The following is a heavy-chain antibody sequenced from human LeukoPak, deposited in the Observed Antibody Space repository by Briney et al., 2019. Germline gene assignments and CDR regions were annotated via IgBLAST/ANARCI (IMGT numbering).Heavy chain of an antibody. V-gene: IGHV4-39*01. CDR2: IYSGGNT. Sequence: KPSETLSLTCTVSGGSISSYYWGWIRQPPGTGLEWIGSIYSGGNTYYNPSLKSRITISVDASKNQCSLRLSSVTAADTAVYYCGRYDHPVITPIDSWGQGTLVTVSS. CDR3: GRYDHPVITPIDS. CDR1: GGSISSYY. J-gene: IGHJ4*02. D-gene: IGHD3-3*01.